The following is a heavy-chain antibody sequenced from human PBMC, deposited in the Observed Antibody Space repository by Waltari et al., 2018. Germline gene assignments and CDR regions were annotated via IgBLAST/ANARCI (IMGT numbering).Heavy chain of an antibody. J-gene: IGHJ5*02. Sequence: QVQLVQSGAEVKKPGASVKVSCKASGYTFTGYYMHWVRQAPGQGLEWMGPINPRSGGTNYDQKFQDRVTMTSDTSISTAYMELSRLRSDDTAVYYCARAAVLRFLVWLPKNWFDPWGQGTLVTVSS. D-gene: IGHD3-3*01. CDR1: GYTFTGYY. CDR3: ARAAVLRFLVWLPKNWFDP. CDR2: INPRSGGT. V-gene: IGHV1-2*06.